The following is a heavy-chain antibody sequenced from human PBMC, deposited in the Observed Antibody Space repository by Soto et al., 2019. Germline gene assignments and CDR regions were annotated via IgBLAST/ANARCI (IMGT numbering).Heavy chain of an antibody. D-gene: IGHD3-10*01. V-gene: IGHV4-59*08. CDR1: GGSISSYY. CDR2: IHHSGST. J-gene: IGHJ6*02. Sequence: SETLSLTCTVSGGSISSYYWSWFRQPPGKGLEWIGYIHHSGSTSYNPSLKSRVTMSVDTSKNQFSLKVNSVTAADTALYYCARQGFGQLHGLVDVWGPGTTVTVSS. CDR3: ARQGFGQLHGLVDV.